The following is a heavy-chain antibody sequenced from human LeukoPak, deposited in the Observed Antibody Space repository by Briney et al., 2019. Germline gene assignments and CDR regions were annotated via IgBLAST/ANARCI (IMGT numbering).Heavy chain of an antibody. D-gene: IGHD6-13*01. CDR2: ISYEGSNK. Sequence: GGSLRLSCAASGFTFSSYDMHWVRQAPGKGLEWVAVISYEGSNKYYADSVKGRFTISRDNSKNTLYLQMNSLRAEDTAVYYCAKDRAAAGTSDYYYGMDVWGQGTTVTVSS. CDR3: AKDRAAAGTSDYYYGMDV. CDR1: GFTFSSYD. J-gene: IGHJ6*02. V-gene: IGHV3-30*18.